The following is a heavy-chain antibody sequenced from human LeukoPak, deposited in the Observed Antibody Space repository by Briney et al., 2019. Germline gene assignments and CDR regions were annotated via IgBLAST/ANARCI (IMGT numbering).Heavy chain of an antibody. CDR1: GYTFTGYY. CDR2: INPNSGGT. Sequence: GASVKVSCKASGYTFTGYYMHWVRQAPGQGLEWMGWINPNSGGTNYAQKFQGRVTMTRDTSISTAYMELSRLRCDDTAVYYCASPREGYCSSTSCYTNAFDIWGQGTMVTVSS. D-gene: IGHD2-2*02. V-gene: IGHV1-2*02. J-gene: IGHJ3*02. CDR3: ASPREGYCSSTSCYTNAFDI.